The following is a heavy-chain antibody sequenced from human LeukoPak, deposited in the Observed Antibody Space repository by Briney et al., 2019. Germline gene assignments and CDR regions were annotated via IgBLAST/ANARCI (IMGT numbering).Heavy chain of an antibody. Sequence: EASVKVSCKASGYTFSGHYLHWVRQAPGQGLEWMGRINPNTGVTQYTENFQGRVTMTGDTSISTAYMELNGLRSDDTAIYYCARTWKQLFTPDFDLWGQGTLVTVSS. CDR1: GYTFSGHY. V-gene: IGHV1-2*06. CDR2: INPNTGVT. J-gene: IGHJ4*02. CDR3: ARTWKQLFTPDFDL. D-gene: IGHD1-1*01.